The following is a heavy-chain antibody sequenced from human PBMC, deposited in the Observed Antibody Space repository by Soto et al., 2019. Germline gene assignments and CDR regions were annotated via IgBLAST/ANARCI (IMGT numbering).Heavy chain of an antibody. CDR3: ARGGDWKFDF. CDR2: IHHRGTT. J-gene: IGHJ4*02. Sequence: SETLSLTCDVSGDSIRSDKWWSWVRQSPGRGLEWIGEIHHRGTTNCNPSLKSRVTISVEKFKNQLSLEMTSLTAADTAIYYCARGGDWKFDFWGQGSLVTVSS. D-gene: IGHD2-21*02. V-gene: IGHV4-4*02. CDR1: GDSIRSDKW.